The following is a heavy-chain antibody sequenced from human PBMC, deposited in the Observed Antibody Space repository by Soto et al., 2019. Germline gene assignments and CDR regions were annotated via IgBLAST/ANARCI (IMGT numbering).Heavy chain of an antibody. V-gene: IGHV3-33*01. D-gene: IGHD2-2*03. Sequence: SLRLSCAASGFTFSSYGMHWVRQAPGKGLEWVAVIWYDGSNKYYADSVKGRFTISRDNSKNTLYLQMNSLRAEDTAVYYCAMDIVVVPDAPDAFDIWGQGTMVTVSS. CDR3: AMDIVVVPDAPDAFDI. CDR2: IWYDGSNK. CDR1: GFTFSSYG. J-gene: IGHJ3*02.